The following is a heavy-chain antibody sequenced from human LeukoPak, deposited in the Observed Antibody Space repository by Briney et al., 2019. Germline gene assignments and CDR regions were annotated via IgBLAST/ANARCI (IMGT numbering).Heavy chain of an antibody. D-gene: IGHD4-17*01. CDR1: GFTFSSFA. J-gene: IGHJ4*02. CDR3: AKELTTERTPGVDS. Sequence: PGGSLRLSCAASGFTFSSFAMSWVRQGPGTGLEWVSAISGSGDTTFYADSVKGRFTISRDNSKKTLYLQVNSLRAEDTAVYFCAKELTTERTPGVDSWGQGTLVTVPS. CDR2: ISGSGDTT. V-gene: IGHV3-23*01.